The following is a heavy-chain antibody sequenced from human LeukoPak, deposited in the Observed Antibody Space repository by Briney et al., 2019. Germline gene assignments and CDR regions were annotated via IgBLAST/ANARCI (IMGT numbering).Heavy chain of an antibody. CDR2: IKQDGSEE. J-gene: IGHJ4*02. Sequence: GGSLRLSCAASGFTFSSYWMSWVRQAPGKGLEWVANIKQDGSEEYYVDSVKGRFTISRDNAKNSLYLQMNSLRAEDTAVYYCARDFFPLGTNFWSGYCDYWGQGTLVTVSS. CDR3: ARDFFPLGTNFWSGYCDY. V-gene: IGHV3-7*01. CDR1: GFTFSSYW. D-gene: IGHD3-3*01.